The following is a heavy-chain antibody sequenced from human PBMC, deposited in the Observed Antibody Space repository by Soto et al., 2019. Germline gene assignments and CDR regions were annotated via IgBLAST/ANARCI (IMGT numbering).Heavy chain of an antibody. Sequence: GGSLRLSCAASGFTFSSYDMHWVRQATGKGLEWVSAIGTAGDTYYPGSVKGRFTISRENAKNSLYLQMNSLRAEDTAVYYCARARSYGAFDIWGQGTMVTVSS. J-gene: IGHJ3*02. V-gene: IGHV3-13*01. CDR3: ARARSYGAFDI. CDR2: IGTAGDT. CDR1: GFTFSSYD. D-gene: IGHD3-10*01.